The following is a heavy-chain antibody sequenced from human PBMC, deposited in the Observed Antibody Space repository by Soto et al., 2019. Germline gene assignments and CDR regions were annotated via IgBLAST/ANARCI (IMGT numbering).Heavy chain of an antibody. CDR3: AIAQTPTESDF. CDR1: GYTFTNYG. CDR2: LNTYNGNT. Sequence: QIQLVQSEGEVKKPGASVKVSCKTSGYTFTNYGVSWVRQAPGQGLEWMGWLNTYNGNTKYAQKFQGRVTMTTDTSASTAYVELSSLISDDTAVYYCAIAQTPTESDFWCQGTLVTVSS. D-gene: IGHD4-4*01. J-gene: IGHJ4*02. V-gene: IGHV1-18*04.